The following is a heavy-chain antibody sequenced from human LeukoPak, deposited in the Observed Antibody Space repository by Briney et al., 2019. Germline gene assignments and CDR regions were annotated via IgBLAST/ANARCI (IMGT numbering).Heavy chain of an antibody. Sequence: GGSLRLSCAASGFTFSNYDMHWVRQATGKGLEWVSGIGSAGDTNYPGSVKGRFTISRDNAKNSLYLQMNRLRAEDTAVYYCARVGSWQQLGAFDIWGQGTMVTVSS. J-gene: IGHJ3*02. CDR2: IGSAGDT. CDR3: ARVGSWQQLGAFDI. V-gene: IGHV3-13*04. D-gene: IGHD6-13*01. CDR1: GFTFSNYD.